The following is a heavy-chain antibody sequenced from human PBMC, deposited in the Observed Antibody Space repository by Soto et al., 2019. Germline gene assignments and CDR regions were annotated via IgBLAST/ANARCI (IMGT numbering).Heavy chain of an antibody. J-gene: IGHJ6*02. Sequence: SETLSLTCAVYGGSFSGYYWSWIRQPPGKGLEWIGEINHSGSTNYNPSLKSRVTISVDTSKNQFSLKLSSVTAADTAVYYCARVDYTTVTPLSHVWGQGTTVTVS. D-gene: IGHD4-17*01. CDR1: GGSFSGYY. CDR2: INHSGST. V-gene: IGHV4-34*01. CDR3: ARVDYTTVTPLSHV.